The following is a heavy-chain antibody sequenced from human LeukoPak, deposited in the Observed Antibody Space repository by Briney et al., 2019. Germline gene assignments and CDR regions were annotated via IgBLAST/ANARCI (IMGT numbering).Heavy chain of an antibody. V-gene: IGHV4-59*12. Sequence: SETLSLTCTVSGGSISSYYWSWIRQPPGKGLEWIGYIYYSGSTNYNPSLKSRVTISVDTSKNQFSLKLSSVTAADTAVYYCARVYYYDSSGYSWIFDYWGQGTLVTVSS. D-gene: IGHD3-22*01. J-gene: IGHJ4*02. CDR3: ARVYYYDSSGYSWIFDY. CDR1: GGSISSYY. CDR2: IYYSGST.